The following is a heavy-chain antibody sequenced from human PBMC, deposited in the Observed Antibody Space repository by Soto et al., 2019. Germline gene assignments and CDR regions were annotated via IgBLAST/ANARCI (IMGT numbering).Heavy chain of an antibody. CDR3: TTGLYGSGSSGGMDV. CDR2: IKSKTDGGTT. J-gene: IGHJ6*02. D-gene: IGHD3-10*01. Sequence: GGSLRLSCAASGFTFSNAWMSWVRQAPGKGLEWVGRIKSKTDGGTTGYAAPVKGRFTISRDDSKNTLYLQMNSLKTEDTAVYYCTTGLYGSGSSGGMDVWGQGTTVTVSS. V-gene: IGHV3-15*01. CDR1: GFTFSNAW.